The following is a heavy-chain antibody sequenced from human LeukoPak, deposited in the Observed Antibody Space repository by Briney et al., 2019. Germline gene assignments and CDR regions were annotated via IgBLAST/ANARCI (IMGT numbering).Heavy chain of an antibody. J-gene: IGHJ4*02. CDR3: ARGTVLPYYFDY. Sequence: GGSLRLSCAASGFTVSSNYMSWVRQAPGKGLEWVSVFYSGGSTYYADSVKGRFTISRDNSKNTLYLQVNSLRAEDTAVYYCARGTVLPYYFDYWGQGTLVTVSS. CDR1: GFTVSSNY. CDR2: FYSGGST. V-gene: IGHV3-66*01. D-gene: IGHD3-10*01.